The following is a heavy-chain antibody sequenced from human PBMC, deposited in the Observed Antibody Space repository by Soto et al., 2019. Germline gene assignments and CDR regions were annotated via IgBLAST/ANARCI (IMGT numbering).Heavy chain of an antibody. D-gene: IGHD3-9*01. J-gene: IGHJ6*02. CDR2: ITGSSSYI. CDR3: ARLVASETGYGMDV. V-gene: IGHV3-21*06. Sequence: DVQLVESGGGLVKPGGSLRLSCAASGFIFSSHNMNWVRQAPGKGLEWVSSITGSSSYIFYADSVKGRFTISRDNAKNSVYLQMNSLRAEDTGVYYCARLVASETGYGMDVWGQGTTVTVSS. CDR1: GFIFSSHN.